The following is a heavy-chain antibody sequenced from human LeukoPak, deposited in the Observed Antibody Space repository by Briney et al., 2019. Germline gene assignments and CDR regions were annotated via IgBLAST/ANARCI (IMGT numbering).Heavy chain of an antibody. CDR3: ARGYYYYDSSGYYSY. CDR1: VGSFSGYY. CDR2: INHSGST. J-gene: IGHJ4*02. V-gene: IGHV4-34*01. D-gene: IGHD3-22*01. Sequence: SETLSLTCAVYVGSFSGYYWRWIRQPPGKGLEWIGEINHSGSTNYNPSLKSRLTISVDTSKNQFSLKLSSVTAADTAVYYCARGYYYYDSSGYYSYWGQGTLVTVSS.